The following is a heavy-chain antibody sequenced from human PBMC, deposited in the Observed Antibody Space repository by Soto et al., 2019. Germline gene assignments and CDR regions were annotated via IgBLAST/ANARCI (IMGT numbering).Heavy chain of an antibody. J-gene: IGHJ5*02. CDR1: GGSISSYY. Sequence: SETLSLTCTVSGGSISSYYWSWIRQPPGKGLEWIGYIYYSGSTNYNPSLKSRVTISVDTSKNQFSLKLSSVTAADTAVYYCGRSLEEEGVPYRGLSFDPWGQGTLVPVSS. CDR2: IYYSGST. D-gene: IGHD1-1*01. CDR3: GRSLEEEGVPYRGLSFDP. V-gene: IGHV4-59*01.